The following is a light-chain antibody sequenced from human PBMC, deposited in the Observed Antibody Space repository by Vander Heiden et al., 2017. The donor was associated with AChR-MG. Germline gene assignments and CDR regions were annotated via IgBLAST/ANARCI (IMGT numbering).Light chain of an antibody. Sequence: DIQITQSPSSLSASVGDRVTITCRASQGISNYLAWYQQKPGKVPKLLIYAASTLQSGAPSRFSGSGSGTDFTLTISSLQPEDVATYYCQKDNSAILTFGGGTKVDIK. J-gene: IGKJ4*01. V-gene: IGKV1-27*01. CDR2: AAS. CDR1: QGISNY. CDR3: QKDNSAILT.